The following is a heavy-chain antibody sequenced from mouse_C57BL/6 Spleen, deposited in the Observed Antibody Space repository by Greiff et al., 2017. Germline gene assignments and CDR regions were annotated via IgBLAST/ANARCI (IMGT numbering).Heavy chain of an antibody. CDR1: GYTFTSYW. V-gene: IGHV1-55*01. Sequence: QVQLQQPGAELVKPGASVKMSCKASGYTFTSYWITWVKQRPGQGLEWIGDIYPGSGSTNYNEKFKSKATLTVDTSSSTAYMQLSNLTSEDSAVYYCARCYYDSYYAMYYWGQGTSVTVSS. D-gene: IGHD2-4*01. CDR2: IYPGSGST. J-gene: IGHJ4*01. CDR3: ARCYYDSYYAMYY.